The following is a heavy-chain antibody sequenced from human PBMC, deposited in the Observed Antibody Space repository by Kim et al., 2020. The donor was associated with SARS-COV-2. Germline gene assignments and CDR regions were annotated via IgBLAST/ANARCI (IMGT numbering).Heavy chain of an antibody. Sequence: GGSLRLSCAASGFTFSSYGMHWVRQAPGKGLEWVAVISYDGSNKYYADSVKGRFTISRDNSKNTLYLQMNSLRAEDTAVYYCAKDLAVISPSSNGMDVWGQGTTVTVSS. J-gene: IGHJ6*02. CDR3: AKDLAVISPSSNGMDV. CDR1: GFTFSSYG. D-gene: IGHD2-21*01. CDR2: ISYDGSNK. V-gene: IGHV3-30*18.